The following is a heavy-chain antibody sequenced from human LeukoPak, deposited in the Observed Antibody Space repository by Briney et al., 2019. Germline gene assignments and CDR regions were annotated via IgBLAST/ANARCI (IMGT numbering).Heavy chain of an antibody. CDR3: ARQTNYGDYPDY. J-gene: IGHJ4*02. Sequence: ASVKVSCRASEYTFTAFYMHWVRQAPGQGLEWVGRVSPNSGATNYAQKFQGRVTMTRDTSISTAYLELSRLRSDDTAVYYCARQTNYGDYPDYWGQGTLVTVSS. CDR1: EYTFTAFY. CDR2: VSPNSGAT. V-gene: IGHV1-2*06. D-gene: IGHD4-17*01.